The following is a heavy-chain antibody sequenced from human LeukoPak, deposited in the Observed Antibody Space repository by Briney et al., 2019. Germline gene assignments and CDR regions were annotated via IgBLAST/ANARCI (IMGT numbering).Heavy chain of an antibody. D-gene: IGHD3-10*01. J-gene: IGHJ6*03. CDR1: GFTVSSNY. CDR2: IYSGGST. Sequence: GGSLRLPCAASGFTVSSNYMSWVRQAPGKGLEWVSVIYSGGSTYCADSVKGRFTISRDNSKNTLYLQMNSLRAEDTAVYYCARHGSITMVRGRLRYYYMDVWGKGTTVTISS. CDR3: ARHGSITMVRGRLRYYYMDV. V-gene: IGHV3-53*01.